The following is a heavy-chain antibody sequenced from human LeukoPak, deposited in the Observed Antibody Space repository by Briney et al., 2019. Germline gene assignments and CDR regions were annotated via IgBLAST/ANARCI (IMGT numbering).Heavy chain of an antibody. J-gene: IGHJ4*02. CDR3: AKVLYGSGSYYNWDY. V-gene: IGHV3-23*01. CDR2: ISGSGGST. CDR1: GFTFNTYS. Sequence: GGSLRLSCEASGFTFNTYSMNWARQAPGKGLEWVSAISGSGGSTYYADSVKGRFTISRDNSKNTLYLQMNSLRAEDTAVYYCAKVLYGSGSYYNWDYWGQGTLVTVSS. D-gene: IGHD3-10*01.